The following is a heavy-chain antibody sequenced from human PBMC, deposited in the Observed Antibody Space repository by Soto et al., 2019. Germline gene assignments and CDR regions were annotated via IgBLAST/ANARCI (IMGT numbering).Heavy chain of an antibody. D-gene: IGHD1-26*01. CDR3: ARDIGGGNWFDP. J-gene: IGHJ5*02. CDR1: GFSFSSYE. CDR2: ISTGGGAI. Sequence: PGGSLRLSCEASGFSFSSYEINWVRQAPGKGLEWVSYISTGGGAIHYADSVKGRFTVSRDNAKSSLYLQMNSLRAEDTALYYCARDIGGGNWFDPWGQGTLVTVSS. V-gene: IGHV3-48*03.